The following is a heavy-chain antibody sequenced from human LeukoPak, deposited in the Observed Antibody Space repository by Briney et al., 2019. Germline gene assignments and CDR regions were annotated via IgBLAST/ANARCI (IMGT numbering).Heavy chain of an antibody. CDR3: AIKGDYGDYGYAFDI. CDR1: GYSFTSYW. CDR2: IYPGDSDT. J-gene: IGHJ3*02. V-gene: IGHV5-51*01. Sequence: GESLKISCKGSGYSFTSYWIGWVRQMPGKGLEWMGIIYPGDSDTRYSPSFQGQVTISADKSISTAYLQWSSLKASDTAMYYCAIKGDYGDYGYAFDIWGQGTMVTVYS. D-gene: IGHD4-17*01.